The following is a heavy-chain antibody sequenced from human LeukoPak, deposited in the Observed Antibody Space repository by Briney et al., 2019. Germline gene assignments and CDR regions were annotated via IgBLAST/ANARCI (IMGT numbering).Heavy chain of an antibody. CDR3: AKTTGGWPRFFDH. CDR1: GYPFSGSD. Sequence: GGSLRLSCAASGYPFSGSDIHWVRQAPGKGLEWVASVSHEGSSKFYAESVKGRFGISRDNSKSTTYLQMNGLRADDTAMYYCAKTTGGWPRFFDHWGQGTLVAFSS. D-gene: IGHD6-19*01. V-gene: IGHV3-30*18. J-gene: IGHJ4*02. CDR2: VSHEGSSK.